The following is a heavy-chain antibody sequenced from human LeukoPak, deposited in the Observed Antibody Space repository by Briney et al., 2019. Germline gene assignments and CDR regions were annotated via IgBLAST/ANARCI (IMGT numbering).Heavy chain of an antibody. CDR3: AREVLGLGSTAYSSSWXXXXXFDY. Sequence: SETLSLTCAVYGGSFSGYYWSWIRQPPGKGLEWIGEINHSGSTNYNPSLKGRVTISVDTSKNQFSLKLSSVTAADTAVYYCAREVLGLGSTAYSSSWXXXXXFDYWGQXTXVTVS. CDR2: INHSGST. J-gene: IGHJ4*02. CDR1: GGSFSGYY. D-gene: IGHD6-13*01. V-gene: IGHV4-34*01.